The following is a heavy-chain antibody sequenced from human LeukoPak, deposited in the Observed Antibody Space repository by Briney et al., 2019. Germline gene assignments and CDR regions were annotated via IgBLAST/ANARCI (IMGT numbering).Heavy chain of an antibody. J-gene: IGHJ4*02. CDR2: IRQDGSEK. CDR1: GFTFSRYW. D-gene: IGHD5-18*01. Sequence: PGGSLRLSCAASGFTFSRYWMSWVRQAPRKGLEWVANIRQDGSEKFYVDSVKGRFTISRDNAKNSLYLQMNSLRAEDTAVYYCVTAMDSYFDYWGQGTLVTVSS. CDR3: VTAMDSYFDY. V-gene: IGHV3-7*01.